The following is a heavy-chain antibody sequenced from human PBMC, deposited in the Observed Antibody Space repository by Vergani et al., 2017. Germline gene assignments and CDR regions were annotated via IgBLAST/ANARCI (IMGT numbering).Heavy chain of an antibody. V-gene: IGHV3-23*01. Sequence: EVQLLESGGGLVQPGGSLRLSCAASGFTFSSYAMSWVRQAPGKGLEWVSAISGSGGSTYYADSVKGRFTISRDNSKNTLYLQMNSLRAEDTAVYYCAKGDHDSSGYYPSLRNNWGQGTLVTVSS. CDR3: AKGDHDSSGYYPSLRNN. CDR2: ISGSGGST. D-gene: IGHD3-22*01. CDR1: GFTFSSYA. J-gene: IGHJ4*02.